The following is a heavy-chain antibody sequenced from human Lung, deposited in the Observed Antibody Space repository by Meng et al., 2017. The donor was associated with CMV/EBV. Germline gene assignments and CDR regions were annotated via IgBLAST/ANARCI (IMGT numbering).Heavy chain of an antibody. CDR2: INWNGGST. CDR1: GFTFDDYG. J-gene: IGHJ6*02. D-gene: IGHD6-6*01. CDR3: ARVGAARPGGVYYYYGMDV. Sequence: GESXKISCAASGFTFDDYGMSWVRQAPGKGLEWVSGINWNGGSTGYADSVKGRFTISRDNAKNSLYLQMNSLRAEDTALYYCARVGAARPGGVYYYYGMDVWGQGXTVTVSS. V-gene: IGHV3-20*04.